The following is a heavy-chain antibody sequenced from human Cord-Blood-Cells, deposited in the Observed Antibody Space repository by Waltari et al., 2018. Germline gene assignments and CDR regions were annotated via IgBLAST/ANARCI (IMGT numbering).Heavy chain of an antibody. CDR2: ISYDGSNK. CDR1: GFTFSSYG. CDR3: AKDGYSSSWYVYYYGMDV. Sequence: GVVQPGRSLRLSCAASGFTFSSYGMHWVRQAPGKGLEWVAVISYDGSNKYYADSVKGRFTISRDNSKNTLYLQMNSLRAEDTAVYYCAKDGYSSSWYVYYYGMDVWGQGTTVTVSS. V-gene: IGHV3-30*18. J-gene: IGHJ6*02. D-gene: IGHD6-13*01.